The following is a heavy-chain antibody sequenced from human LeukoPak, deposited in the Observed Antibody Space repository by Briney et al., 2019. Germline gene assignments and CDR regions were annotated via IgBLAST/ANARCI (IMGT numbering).Heavy chain of an antibody. D-gene: IGHD5-24*01. CDR3: ARLNGYIDS. Sequence: GESLKISCKGYGYTFTSQWIGGVRQMRGKGLEWMGIVFPRDSDTRYSPSFQGRVTISVDKSINSAYLQWTSLKASDTAIYYCARLNGYIDSWGQGTQVTVSS. CDR1: GYTFTSQW. J-gene: IGHJ5*01. CDR2: VFPRDSDT. V-gene: IGHV5-51*01.